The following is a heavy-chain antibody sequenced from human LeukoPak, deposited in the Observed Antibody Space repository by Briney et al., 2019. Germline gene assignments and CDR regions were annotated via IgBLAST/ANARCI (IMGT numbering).Heavy chain of an antibody. CDR3: AKVSGSGWYLDY. D-gene: IGHD6-19*01. J-gene: IGHJ4*02. CDR1: GFTFSSYG. CDR2: ISYDGSNK. V-gene: IGHV3-30*18. Sequence: PGRSLRLSCAASGFTFSSYGMHWVRQAPGKGLEWVAVISYDGSNKYYADSVKGRFTISRDNSKNTLYLQMNSLRAEDTAVYYCAKVSGSGWYLDYWGQGTLVTVSS.